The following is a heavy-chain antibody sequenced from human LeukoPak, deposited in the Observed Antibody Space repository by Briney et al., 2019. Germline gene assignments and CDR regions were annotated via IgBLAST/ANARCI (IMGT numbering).Heavy chain of an antibody. CDR3: ARYSAMGNSYYYYGMDV. CDR2: MNPNSGNT. V-gene: IGHV1-8*01. J-gene: IGHJ6*02. CDR1: GYTFTSYD. Sequence: ASVKVSCKASGYTFTSYDINWVRRATGQGLEWMGWMNPNSGNTGYAQKFQGRVTMTRNTSISTAYMELSSLRSEDTAVYYCARYSAMGNSYYYYGMDVWGQGTTVTVSS. D-gene: IGHD5-18*01.